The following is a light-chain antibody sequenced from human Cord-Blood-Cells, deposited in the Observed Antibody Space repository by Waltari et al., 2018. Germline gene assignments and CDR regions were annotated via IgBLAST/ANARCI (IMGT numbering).Light chain of an antibody. J-gene: IGKJ4*01. V-gene: IGKV1-33*01. CDR3: QQYDNLPLT. CDR2: DAS. CDR1: QDINNY. Sequence: DIQMPQSPSSLSASVGDRVTITCQASQDINNYLNWYQQKPGKAPKLLIYDASNLETGVPSRFSGSGSGTDFTFTISSLQPEDIATYYCQQYDNLPLTFGGGTKVEIK.